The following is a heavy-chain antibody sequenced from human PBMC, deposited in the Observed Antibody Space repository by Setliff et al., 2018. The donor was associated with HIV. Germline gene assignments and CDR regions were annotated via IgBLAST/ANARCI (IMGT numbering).Heavy chain of an antibody. V-gene: IGHV3-11*06. J-gene: IGHJ4*02. CDR3: ARSGSGWYEGGYYFDY. CDR2: ISSSSSYM. CDR1: GFIFSDYS. Sequence: GGSLRLSCAASGFIFSDYSISWIRQAQGKGLEWVSSISSSSSYMYYADSVKGRFTTARDNAKRSLYLRMNSLRAEDTAVYFGARSGSGWYEGGYYFDYWGQGTLVTVSS. D-gene: IGHD6-19*01.